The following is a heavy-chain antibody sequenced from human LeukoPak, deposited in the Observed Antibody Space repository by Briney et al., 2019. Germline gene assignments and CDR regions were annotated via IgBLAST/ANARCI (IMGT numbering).Heavy chain of an antibody. CDR1: GFTFRSYE. V-gene: IGHV3-48*03. D-gene: IGHD3-22*01. Sequence: GGSLRLSCAASGFTFRSYEMNWVRQAPGKGLEWVSYINSSGSTTYYADSVKGRFTISRDNAKNSLYLQMNSLRAEDTAVYYCARDESSGYSSRGVFDIWGQGTKVTVSS. CDR3: ARDESSGYSSRGVFDI. CDR2: INSSGSTT. J-gene: IGHJ3*02.